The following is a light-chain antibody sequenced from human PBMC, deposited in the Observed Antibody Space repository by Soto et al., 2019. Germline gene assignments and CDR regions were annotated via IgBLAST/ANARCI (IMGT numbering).Light chain of an antibody. Sequence: QSVLAQPPSASGSPGQSVTISCTGTKSDIGVYDFVSWYQHHPGKAPRLIIYEVVQRPSGVPDRFSGSKSGNTASLTVSGLQAADEADYFCKSYDGSNTYVFGSGTKVTVL. J-gene: IGLJ1*01. V-gene: IGLV2-8*01. CDR1: KSDIGVYDF. CDR2: EVV. CDR3: KSYDGSNTYV.